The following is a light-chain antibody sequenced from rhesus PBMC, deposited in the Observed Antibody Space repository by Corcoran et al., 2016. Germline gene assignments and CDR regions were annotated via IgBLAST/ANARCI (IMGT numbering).Light chain of an antibody. J-gene: IGKJ4*01. CDR2: DAS. Sequence: EIVMTQSPATLSLSPGERATLSCRASQSVSSNLAWYQQKPGQAPRLLIYDASNRATGIPDRFSGSGSGTDVTLTISSLEPEDVGVYYCQQESNWPLTFGGGTKVEIK. CDR3: QQESNWPLT. CDR1: QSVSSN. V-gene: IGKV3-35*01.